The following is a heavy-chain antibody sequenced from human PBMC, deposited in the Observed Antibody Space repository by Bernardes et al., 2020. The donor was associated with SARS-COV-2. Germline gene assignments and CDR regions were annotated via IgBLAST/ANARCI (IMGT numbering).Heavy chain of an antibody. V-gene: IGHV4-39*01. J-gene: IGHJ5*01. CDR3: ARRYSGYDMFNWFDS. CDR1: GASISSNNYY. D-gene: IGHD5-12*01. CDR2: IYYTKTI. Sequence: SETLSLTCAVSGASISSNNYYWAWIRQSPGKGLEWIGTIYYTKTIYYNPSLKSRVTISVDTSKNQLSLSLSSVTAADTAVYYCARRYSGYDMFNWFDSWGPGAQITVSS.